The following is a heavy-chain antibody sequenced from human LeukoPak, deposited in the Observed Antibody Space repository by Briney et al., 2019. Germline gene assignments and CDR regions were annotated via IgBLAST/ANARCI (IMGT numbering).Heavy chain of an antibody. CDR1: GYTFTSYG. D-gene: IGHD3-22*01. CDR2: ISAYNGNT. Sequence: ASVKVSCKASGYTFTSYGINWVRQAPGQGLEWMGWISAYNGNTNYAQKLQGRVTMTTDTSTSTAYMELRSLRSDDTAVYYCARDVDYYDSSGYYYDFDYWGQGTLVTVSS. J-gene: IGHJ4*02. CDR3: ARDVDYYDSSGYYYDFDY. V-gene: IGHV1-18*01.